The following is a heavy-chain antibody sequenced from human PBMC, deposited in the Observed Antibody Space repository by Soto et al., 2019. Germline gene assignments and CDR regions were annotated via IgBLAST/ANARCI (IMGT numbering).Heavy chain of an antibody. CDR1: GGTFSSYA. V-gene: IGHV1-69*13. CDR2: IIPIFGTA. CDR3: ARGRGGRYCSSTSCTWWYFDL. J-gene: IGHJ2*01. Sequence: SVKVSCKASGGTFSSYAISWVRQAPGQGLEWMGGIIPIFGTANYAQKFQGRVTITADESTSTAYMELSSLRSEDTAVYYCARGRGGRYCSSTSCTWWYFDLRGRGTLVTVS. D-gene: IGHD2-2*01.